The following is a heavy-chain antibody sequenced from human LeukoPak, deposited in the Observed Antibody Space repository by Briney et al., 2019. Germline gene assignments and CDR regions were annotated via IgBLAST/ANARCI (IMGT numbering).Heavy chain of an antibody. Sequence: ASVKVSCKPSGYAFSTYNIIWVRQAPGQGLEWMGWISTYSANTNYAQKFQDRATMTTDTSTSTAYMELRSLRSDDTAVYYCARERSDFYYFDYWGQGTLVTVSS. CDR1: GYAFSTYN. D-gene: IGHD2/OR15-2a*01. CDR2: ISTYSANT. J-gene: IGHJ4*02. V-gene: IGHV1-18*01. CDR3: ARERSDFYYFDY.